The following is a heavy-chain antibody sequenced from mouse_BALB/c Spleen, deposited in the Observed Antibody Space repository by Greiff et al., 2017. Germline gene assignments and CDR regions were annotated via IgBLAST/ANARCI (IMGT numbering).Heavy chain of an antibody. CDR1: GFTFSSYT. CDR3: TRERELGHFDY. J-gene: IGHJ2*01. V-gene: IGHV5-6-4*01. Sequence: EVMLVESGGGLVKPGGSLKLSCAASGFTFSSYTMSWVRQTPEKRLEWVATISSGGSYTYYPDSVKGRFTISRDNAKNTLYLQMSSLKSEDTAMYYCTRERELGHFDYWGQGTTLTVSS. D-gene: IGHD4-1*01. CDR2: ISSGGSYT.